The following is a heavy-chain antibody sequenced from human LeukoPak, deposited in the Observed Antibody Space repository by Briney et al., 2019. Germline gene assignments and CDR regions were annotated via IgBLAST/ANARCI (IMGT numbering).Heavy chain of an antibody. V-gene: IGHV4-61*02. CDR1: GGSISSGSYY. CDR2: IYTSGST. CDR3: ARHPRATEAWEYYYYYMDV. D-gene: IGHD1-1*01. J-gene: IGHJ6*03. Sequence: KPSETLSLTCTVSGGSISSGSYYWSWIRQPAGKGLEWIGRIYTSGSTNYNPSLKSRVTISVDTSKNQFSLKLSSVTAADTAVYYCARHPRATEAWEYYYYYMDVWGKGTTVTISS.